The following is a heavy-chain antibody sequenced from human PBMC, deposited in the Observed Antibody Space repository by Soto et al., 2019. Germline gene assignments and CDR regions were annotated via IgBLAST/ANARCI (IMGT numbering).Heavy chain of an antibody. D-gene: IGHD1-7*01. Sequence: SETLSLTCTVSGGSFSSSSYYWDWIRQPPGKGLEWIGSIYYSGNTYYNPSLKSRVTISKDTSKNQVVLTMTNVDPVDTATYYCARFRITGTKAFDYWGQGTLVTVS. CDR1: GGSFSSSSYY. J-gene: IGHJ4*02. CDR2: IYYSGNT. CDR3: ARFRITGTKAFDY. V-gene: IGHV4-39*06.